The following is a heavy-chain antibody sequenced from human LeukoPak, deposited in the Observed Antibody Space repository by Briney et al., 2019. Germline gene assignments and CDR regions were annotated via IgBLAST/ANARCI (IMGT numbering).Heavy chain of an antibody. D-gene: IGHD2-15*01. CDR3: ASLCSGGTCFTPY. Sequence: GGSLRLSCGGSGFTFNSYSLNWLRQAPGKGLEWVSYISSDSTTTYYAGSVKGRFTISRDTAKNSLYLQMNSLRAEDTAIYYCASLCSGGTCFTPYWGQGTLVTVSS. V-gene: IGHV3-48*01. CDR2: ISSDSTTT. CDR1: GFTFNSYS. J-gene: IGHJ4*02.